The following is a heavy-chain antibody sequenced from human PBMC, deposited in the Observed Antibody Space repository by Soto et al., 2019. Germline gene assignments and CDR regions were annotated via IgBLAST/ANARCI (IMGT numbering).Heavy chain of an antibody. CDR2: INGGGSST. J-gene: IGHJ5*01. D-gene: IGHD1-7*01. CDR1: GFTFSSHW. V-gene: IGHV3-74*01. CDR3: AGSPGLSRISGTTLGA. Sequence: PGGSLRLSCAASGFTFSSHWMRWVRQAQGKGLVWVSRINGGGSSTSYADSVKGRFTISRDNAKNILYLQVNSLRADDTAVYYCAGSPGLSRISGTTLGAWGQGTLVTVSS.